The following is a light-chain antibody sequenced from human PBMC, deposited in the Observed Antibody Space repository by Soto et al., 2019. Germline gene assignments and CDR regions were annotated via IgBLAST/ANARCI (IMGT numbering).Light chain of an antibody. J-gene: IGKJ2*01. Sequence: EIVLTQSPATLSLSPGERATLSCRASRSVGNNLAWYQKKPGQAPGLLIYAASTRATGIPARFSGSGSGTDFTLTISSLEPEDVAVYYCQQYGRSPYTFGQGTKLETK. V-gene: IGKV3-11*01. CDR3: QQYGRSPYT. CDR1: RSVGNN. CDR2: AAS.